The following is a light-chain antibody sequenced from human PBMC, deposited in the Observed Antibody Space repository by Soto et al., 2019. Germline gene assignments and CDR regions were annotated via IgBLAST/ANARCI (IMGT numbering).Light chain of an antibody. CDR1: QTISTH. CDR3: QQSLTIPYT. CDR2: AAS. V-gene: IGKV1-39*01. Sequence: DIQMTQSPSYLSASVGDRVTITCRASQTISTHLNWYQQKPGKAPKLLIYAASTLQSGVPSRFSGSGSGTDFTLNIDSLQPEDFATYYCQQSLTIPYTFGQGTKLEIK. J-gene: IGKJ2*01.